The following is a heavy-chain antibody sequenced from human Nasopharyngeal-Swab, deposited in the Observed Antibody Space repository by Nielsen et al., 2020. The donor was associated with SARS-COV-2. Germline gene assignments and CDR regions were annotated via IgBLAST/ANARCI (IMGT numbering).Heavy chain of an antibody. D-gene: IGHD2-15*01. J-gene: IGHJ6*03. CDR2: ISSSSSTI. CDR3: ASQRGYCSGGSCYSGNYYYYMDV. Sequence: GESLKISCAASGFTFSSYSINWVRQAPGKGLEWVSYISSSSSTIYYADSVKGRFTISRDNAKNSLYLQMNSLRAEDTAVYYCASQRGYCSGGSCYSGNYYYYMDVWGKGTTVTVSS. V-gene: IGHV3-48*01. CDR1: GFTFSSYS.